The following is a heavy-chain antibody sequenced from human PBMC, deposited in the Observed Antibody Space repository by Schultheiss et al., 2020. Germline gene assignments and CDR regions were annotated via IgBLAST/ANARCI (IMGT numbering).Heavy chain of an antibody. CDR1: GFTFSDYY. CDR3: ARDGSSGWYEVNWFDP. D-gene: IGHD6-19*01. V-gene: IGHV3-30-3*01. CDR2: ISYDGSNK. Sequence: GGSLRLSCAASGFTFSDYYMSWIRQAPGKGLEWVAVISYDGSNKYYADSVKGRFTISRDNSKNTLYLQMNSLRAEDTAVYYCARDGSSGWYEVNWFDPWGQGTLVTVS. J-gene: IGHJ5*02.